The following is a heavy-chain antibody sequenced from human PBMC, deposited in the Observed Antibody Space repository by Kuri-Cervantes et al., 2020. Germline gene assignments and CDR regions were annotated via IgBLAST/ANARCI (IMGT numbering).Heavy chain of an antibody. CDR1: GYTLTELS. Sequence: ASVKVSCKVSGYTLTELSMHWVRQAPGKGLEWMGGFDPEDGETIYAQKFQGRVTITADESTSTAYMELSSLRSEDTAVYYCARIYYGSGSYSYFDYWGQGTLVTVSS. J-gene: IGHJ4*02. V-gene: IGHV1-24*01. CDR2: FDPEDGET. CDR3: ARIYYGSGSYSYFDY. D-gene: IGHD3-10*01.